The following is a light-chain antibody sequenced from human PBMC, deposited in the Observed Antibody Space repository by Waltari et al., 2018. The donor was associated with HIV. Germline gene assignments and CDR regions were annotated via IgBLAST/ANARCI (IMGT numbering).Light chain of an antibody. V-gene: IGLV1-47*01. CDR1: RSNIGSNY. CDR3: ASWDDNLSGCV. Sequence: QSVLTQPPSASGTPGQSVSISCSGSRSNIGSNYVYWYPHLPGTTPKVVIYRSDQGPSGVPNGFSVSNSGTSASLAISGLRSDDEAHYYCASWDDNLSGCVFGGGTKLTVL. J-gene: IGLJ3*02. CDR2: RSD.